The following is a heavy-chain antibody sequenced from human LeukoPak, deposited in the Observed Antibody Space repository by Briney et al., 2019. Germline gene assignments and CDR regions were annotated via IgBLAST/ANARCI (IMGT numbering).Heavy chain of an antibody. CDR1: GGSFSGYY. CDR2: INHSGST. J-gene: IGHJ4*02. D-gene: IGHD3-22*01. V-gene: IGHV4-34*01. CDR3: ATPFRYDSSGYFY. Sequence: SETLSLTRAVYGGSFSGYYWSWIRQPPGKGLEWIGEINHSGSTNYNPSLKSRVTISVDTSKNQFSLKLSSVTAADTAVYYCATPFRYDSSGYFYWGQGTLVTVSS.